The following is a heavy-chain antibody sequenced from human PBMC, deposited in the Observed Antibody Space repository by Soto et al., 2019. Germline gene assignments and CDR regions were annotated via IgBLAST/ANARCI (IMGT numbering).Heavy chain of an antibody. CDR2: FGGSAAYI. CDR3: VRDHAWAFDS. D-gene: IGHD2-2*01. Sequence: EVQLVESGGGAIQPGGSLRLSCVASGFTFSSYTFNWVRQAPGKGLEWISYFGGSAAYIYYADSVKGRFTISRDDAKSSLYLQMSSVRVEDTAVYFCVRDHAWAFDSWGQGTQVTVSS. J-gene: IGHJ4*02. CDR1: GFTFSSYT. V-gene: IGHV3-48*01.